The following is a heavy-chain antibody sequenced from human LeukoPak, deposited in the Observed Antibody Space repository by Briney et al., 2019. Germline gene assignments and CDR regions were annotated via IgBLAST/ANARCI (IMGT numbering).Heavy chain of an antibody. CDR1: GSTFSNAW. CDR3: TTPYPYYDILSGYRPFDY. D-gene: IGHD3-9*01. Sequence: PGGSLRLSCAASGSTFSNAWMNWVRQAPGKGLEWVGRIKSKTDGGTTDYAAPVKGRFTISRDDSKNTLFLQMNSLETEDTAVYYCTTPYPYYDILSGYRPFDYWGQGTLVTVSS. J-gene: IGHJ4*02. V-gene: IGHV3-15*07. CDR2: IKSKTDGGTT.